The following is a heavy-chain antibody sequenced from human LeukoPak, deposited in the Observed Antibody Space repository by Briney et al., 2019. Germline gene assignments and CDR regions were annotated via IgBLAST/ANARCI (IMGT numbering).Heavy chain of an antibody. CDR2: IIPVFGTA. CDR3: ARDLSHRYYHSTGYAFDY. CDR1: GYTFIIYY. J-gene: IGHJ4*02. Sequence: ASVKVSCKASGYTFIIYYMHWVRQAPGQGLEWMGGIIPVFGTAIYAQKFQGRVTITADESTSTAYMDLSSLRSEDTAMYYCARDLSHRYYHSTGYAFDYWGQGTLVTVSS. D-gene: IGHD3-22*01. V-gene: IGHV1-69*13.